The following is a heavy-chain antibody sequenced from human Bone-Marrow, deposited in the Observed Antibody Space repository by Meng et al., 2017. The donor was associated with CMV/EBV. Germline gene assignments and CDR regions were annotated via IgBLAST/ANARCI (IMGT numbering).Heavy chain of an antibody. V-gene: IGHV1-2*02. Sequence: ASVKVSCKASGYTFTGYYMHWVRQAPGQGLEWMGWINPNSGGTNYAQKFQGRVTMTRDTSISTAYMELSRLRSDDTAVYYCARDAPDSPYYDFWSGWYYGMDVWGQGTTGTAS. D-gene: IGHD3-3*01. CDR3: ARDAPDSPYYDFWSGWYYGMDV. J-gene: IGHJ6*02. CDR1: GYTFTGYY. CDR2: INPNSGGT.